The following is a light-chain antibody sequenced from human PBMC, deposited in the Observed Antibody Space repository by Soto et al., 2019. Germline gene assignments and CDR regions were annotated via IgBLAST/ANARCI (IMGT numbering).Light chain of an antibody. V-gene: IGKV1-5*03. CDR2: QAS. CDR1: QSISVW. Sequence: DIQMTQSPSTLSASVGDRVTITCRASQSISVWLAWYQQKPGKAPNLLIYQASRLESGVPSRFSGSGSGTEFTLTISSLQPEDFATYYCQQLNSSPRTFGQGTKVDIK. J-gene: IGKJ1*01. CDR3: QQLNSSPRT.